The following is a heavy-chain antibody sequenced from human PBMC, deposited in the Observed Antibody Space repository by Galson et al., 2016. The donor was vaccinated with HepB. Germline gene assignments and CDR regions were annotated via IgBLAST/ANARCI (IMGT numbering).Heavy chain of an antibody. D-gene: IGHD6-19*01. CDR2: INHVGST. V-gene: IGHV4-4*02. J-gene: IGHJ6*02. Sequence: SETLSLTCGVSGGSISSSNWWSWVRQPPGKGLEWIGEINHVGSTNDNPSLQSRVTISLDKSKNQFSLKLRSVTAADTAVYYCARVAGTGGGMDVWGQGTTVTVSS. CDR3: ARVAGTGGGMDV. CDR1: GGSISSSNW.